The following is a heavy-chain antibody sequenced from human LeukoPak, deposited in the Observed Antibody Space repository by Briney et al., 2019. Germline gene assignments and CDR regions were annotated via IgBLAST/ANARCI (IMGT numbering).Heavy chain of an antibody. CDR2: IYHSGST. V-gene: IGHV4-59*08. Sequence: SETLSLTCTVSGXSMRTYYWSWIRQPPGKGLEWIGFIYHSGSTDYNPSLKSRGTISVDTSKNQFSLKLSSVTAADTAVYYCARTNYYGSGSYYPDLWGQGTLVTVSS. CDR1: GXSMRTYY. CDR3: ARTNYYGSGSYYPDL. D-gene: IGHD3-10*01. J-gene: IGHJ5*02.